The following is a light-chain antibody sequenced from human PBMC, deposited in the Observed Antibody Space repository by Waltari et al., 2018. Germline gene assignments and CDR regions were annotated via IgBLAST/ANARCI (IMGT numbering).Light chain of an antibody. CDR3: SSYAGSNIV. CDR2: NVR. Sequence: QSALTQPPSASGSPGPSVTISCTGTSRDVGRFDYVSWYQQHPGQTPKLLIYNVRQRPSGVPDRFSGSKSGNTASLIVSGLQADDEADYYCSSYAGSNIVFGGGTKLTVL. V-gene: IGLV2-8*01. CDR1: SRDVGRFDY. J-gene: IGLJ2*01.